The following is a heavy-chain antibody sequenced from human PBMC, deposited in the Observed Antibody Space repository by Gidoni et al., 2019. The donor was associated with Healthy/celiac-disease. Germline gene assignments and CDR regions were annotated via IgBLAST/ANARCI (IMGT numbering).Heavy chain of an antibody. CDR2: ISSSSSYI. CDR3: ATIDTCTNGVCPYYYYGMDV. Sequence: EVQLVESGGGLVKPGGSLRLSCAASGFTFSSYSMNWVRQAPGKGLEWVSSISSSSSYIYYADSVKGRFTISRDNAKNSLYLQMNSLRAEDTAVYYCATIDTCTNGVCPYYYYGMDVWGQGTTVTVSS. CDR1: GFTFSSYS. V-gene: IGHV3-21*01. J-gene: IGHJ6*02. D-gene: IGHD2-8*01.